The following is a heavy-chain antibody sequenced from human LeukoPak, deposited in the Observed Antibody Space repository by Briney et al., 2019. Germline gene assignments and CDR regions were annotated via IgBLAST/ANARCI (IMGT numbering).Heavy chain of an antibody. D-gene: IGHD6-19*01. Sequence: GESLKISCKGSGYSFSSYWIAWVRQMPGKGLEWMGIIYPGDSDTRYSPSFQGQVTISADKSINTAYLQWSSLEASDTAMYYCARQRTGYTGGYYYYYYMDVWGKGTTVTISS. CDR3: ARQRTGYTGGYYYYYYMDV. V-gene: IGHV5-51*01. CDR2: IYPGDSDT. CDR1: GYSFSSYW. J-gene: IGHJ6*03.